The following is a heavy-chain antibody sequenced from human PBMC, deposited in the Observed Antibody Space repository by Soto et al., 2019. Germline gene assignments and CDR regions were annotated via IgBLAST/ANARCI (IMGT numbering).Heavy chain of an antibody. D-gene: IGHD2-21*02. V-gene: IGHV5-10-1*01. Sequence: GESLKISCQGSGYMFTNHWINWVRQVSGGGLEWLGRIDPSDSYTKYNPSFQGHVTISADKSTSTAYLQWSSLRASDTAVYYCASHNFFCGGDCNSSGMDVWGQGTTVTVSS. CDR1: GYMFTNHW. CDR2: IDPSDSYT. J-gene: IGHJ6*02. CDR3: ASHNFFCGGDCNSSGMDV.